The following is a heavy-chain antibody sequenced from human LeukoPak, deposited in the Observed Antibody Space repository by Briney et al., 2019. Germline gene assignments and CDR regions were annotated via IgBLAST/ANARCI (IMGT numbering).Heavy chain of an antibody. CDR2: ISYDGSNK. D-gene: IGHD2-2*01. CDR1: GFTFSSYG. CDR3: AKDPAAGDIVVVPAPYGMDV. J-gene: IGHJ6*02. Sequence: GGSLRLSCAASGFTFSSYGMHWVRQAPGKGLEWVAVISYDGSNKYYADSVKGRFTISRDNSKNTLYLQMNSLRAEDTAVCYCAKDPAAGDIVVVPAPYGMDVWGQGTTVTVSS. V-gene: IGHV3-30*18.